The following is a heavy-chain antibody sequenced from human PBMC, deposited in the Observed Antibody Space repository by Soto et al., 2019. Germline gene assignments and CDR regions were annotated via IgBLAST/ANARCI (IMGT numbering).Heavy chain of an antibody. CDR3: AREATVTTGDYYYYGMDV. D-gene: IGHD4-17*01. V-gene: IGHV4-4*02. CDR2: IYHSGST. J-gene: IGHJ6*02. Sequence: SETLSLTCAVSGGSISSSNWWSWVRQPPGKGLEWIGEIYHSGSTNYNPSLKSRVTISVDKSKNQFSLKLSSVTAADTAVYYCAREATVTTGDYYYYGMDVWGQGTTVTVSS. CDR1: GGSISSSNW.